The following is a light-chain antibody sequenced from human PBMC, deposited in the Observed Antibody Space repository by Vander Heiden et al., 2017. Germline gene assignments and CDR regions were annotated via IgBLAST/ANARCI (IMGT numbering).Light chain of an antibody. CDR2: DVS. CDR3: SSYTSSSTRV. V-gene: IGLV2-14*01. CDR1: SSDVGGYNY. J-gene: IGLJ1*01. Sequence: QSALTQPASVSGSPGQSFTISCTGTSSDVGGYNYVSWYQQHPGKAPKLMIYDVSNRPSGVSNRFSGSKSGNTASLTISGLQAEDEAEYYCSSYTSSSTRVFGTGTKVTVL.